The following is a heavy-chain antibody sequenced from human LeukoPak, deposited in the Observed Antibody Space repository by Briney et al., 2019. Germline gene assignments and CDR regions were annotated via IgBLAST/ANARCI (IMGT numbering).Heavy chain of an antibody. CDR2: INPNTGGT. J-gene: IGHJ4*02. Sequence: ASVKVSCKASGYTFTSYGISWVRQAPGQGLEWMGWINPNTGGTNFAQTFQGRVTMTRDTSISTAYMELSRLRSGDTAVYYCARDERYDSSGYPFDYWGQGTLVTVSS. CDR3: ARDERYDSSGYPFDY. CDR1: GYTFTSYG. D-gene: IGHD3-22*01. V-gene: IGHV1-2*02.